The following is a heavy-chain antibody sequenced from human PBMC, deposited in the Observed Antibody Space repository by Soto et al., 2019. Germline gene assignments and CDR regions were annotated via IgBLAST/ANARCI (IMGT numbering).Heavy chain of an antibody. CDR1: GFTFSSYG. Sequence: QVQLVESGGVVVQPGRSLRLSCAASGFTFSSYGMHWVRQAPGKGLEWVAVIWFDGSNKFYADSVKGRFTISRDNSKNTVSLQMNSLRDEDSAAYYCATTGPYWGQGTLVTVSS. V-gene: IGHV3-33*01. CDR2: IWFDGSNK. J-gene: IGHJ4*02. CDR3: ATTGPY.